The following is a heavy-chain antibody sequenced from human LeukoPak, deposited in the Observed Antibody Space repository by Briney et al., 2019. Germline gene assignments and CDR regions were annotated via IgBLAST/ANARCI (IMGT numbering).Heavy chain of an antibody. CDR3: AANTQSGY. D-gene: IGHD3-16*01. V-gene: IGHV3-7*05. CDR1: GFTFSSSW. Sequence: PGGSLRLSCAAPGFTFSSSWTKWVRQAPGKGLESVDATKKEGRDNSYLDSVKGRFAITRNNAKSSLYLQMNNVRAEDTAVYFCAANTQSGYWGQGALVTVSS. CDR2: TKKEGRDN. J-gene: IGHJ4*02.